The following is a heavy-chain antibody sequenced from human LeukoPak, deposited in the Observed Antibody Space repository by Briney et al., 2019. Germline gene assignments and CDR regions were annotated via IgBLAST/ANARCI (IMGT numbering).Heavy chain of an antibody. CDR1: GYTFTNYY. CDR3: AGAVVAEQEGGFDY. D-gene: IGHD2-15*01. Sequence: ASVKVSCKASGYTFTNYYTHWMRQAPGQGLEWMGIINPSGGSASYAQKFQGRVTMTRDTSTSTVYMELSSLRSEETAVYYCAGAVVAEQEGGFDYWGQGTLVTVSS. V-gene: IGHV1-46*01. J-gene: IGHJ4*02. CDR2: INPSGGSA.